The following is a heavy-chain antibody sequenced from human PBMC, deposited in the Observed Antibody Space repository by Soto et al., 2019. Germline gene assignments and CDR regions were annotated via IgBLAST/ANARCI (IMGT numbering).Heavy chain of an antibody. J-gene: IGHJ1*01. CDR1: GFTFSDYY. D-gene: IGHD2-15*01. V-gene: IGHV3-11*06. CDR3: ARINGCSGGSCYELAF. CDR2: ISGTSSYT. Sequence: QVQLVQSGGGLVKPGGSLRLSCAASGFTFSDYYMSWIRQAPGKGLEWISYISGTSSYTNYADSVKGRFTISRDSAKSSLWLQMNSLRAEHTAVYYCARINGCSGGSCYELAFWGQGTLVTVSS.